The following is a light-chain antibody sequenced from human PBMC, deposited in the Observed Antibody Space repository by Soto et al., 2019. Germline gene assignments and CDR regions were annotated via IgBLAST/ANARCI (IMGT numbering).Light chain of an antibody. J-gene: IGKJ2*01. CDR1: QSVSSNY. CDR2: GAS. V-gene: IGKV3-20*01. Sequence: EIVVTQSPGTLSLSPGERATLSCRASQSVSSNYLAWYQQKPGQAPRLLIYGASRGAAGIPDRFSGSGSGTDFTLTISRLEPEDVAVYFCQQDGRSPMFTFGQGTKLEIK. CDR3: QQDGRSPMFT.